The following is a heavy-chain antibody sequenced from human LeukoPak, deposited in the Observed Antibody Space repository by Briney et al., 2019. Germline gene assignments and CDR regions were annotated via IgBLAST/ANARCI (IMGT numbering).Heavy chain of an antibody. V-gene: IGHV3-74*01. CDR1: GFTFSSYW. J-gene: IGHJ5*02. CDR3: ARTRTLPIAGGLDP. CDR2: ISTDGSST. Sequence: GGSLRLSCAASGFTFSSYWMHWVRQGPGKGLVWVSRISTDGSSTDYADSVKGRFTISRENAKNTVYLQMNSLRAEDTAVYYCARTRTLPIAGGLDPWGEGSLVTVSS. D-gene: IGHD3-16*01.